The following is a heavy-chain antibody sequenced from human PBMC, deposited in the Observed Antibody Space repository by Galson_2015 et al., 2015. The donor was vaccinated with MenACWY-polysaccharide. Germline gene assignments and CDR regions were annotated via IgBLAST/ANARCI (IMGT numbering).Heavy chain of an antibody. Sequence: SLRLSCAASGFTFTSYAMSWVRQAPGKGLEWVSAIRSSSTNTYYADSVKSRFTISRDNSKNTLYLQMNSLRAEDTAVYYCAKDSTDFWSVAGRFDHWGQGTLVTVSS. CDR2: IRSSSTNT. V-gene: IGHV3-23*01. CDR1: GFTFTSYA. D-gene: IGHD3-3*01. CDR3: AKDSTDFWSVAGRFDH. J-gene: IGHJ5*02.